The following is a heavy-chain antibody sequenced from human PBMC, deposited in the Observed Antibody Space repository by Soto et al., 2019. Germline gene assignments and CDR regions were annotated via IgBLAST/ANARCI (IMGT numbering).Heavy chain of an antibody. J-gene: IGHJ4*02. D-gene: IGHD3-10*01. Sequence: GGSLRLCCAASGFTFSSYAMSLVRQAPGKGLEWVSTIRAGGGSTDYRDSVKGRFTVSRDNSKNMLYMQMNSLRAEDTAVYYCARRRLSIIIFDFWGLGSLVLVSS. CDR3: ARRRLSIIIFDF. CDR1: GFTFSSYA. V-gene: IGHV3-23*01. CDR2: IRAGGGST.